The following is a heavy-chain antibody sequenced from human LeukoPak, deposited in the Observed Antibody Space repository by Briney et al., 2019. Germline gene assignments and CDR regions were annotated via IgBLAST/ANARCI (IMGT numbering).Heavy chain of an antibody. J-gene: IGHJ4*02. V-gene: IGHV4-59*01. Sequence: PSETLSLTCTVSGGSISSYYWSWIRQPPGKGLEWIGYIYYSGSANYNPSLKSRVTISVDTSKNQFSLKLRSVTAADTAVYYCARVTGYDWESSYDYWDQGTLVTVSS. CDR3: ARVTGYDWESSYDY. CDR1: GGSISSYY. D-gene: IGHD5-12*01. CDR2: IYYSGSA.